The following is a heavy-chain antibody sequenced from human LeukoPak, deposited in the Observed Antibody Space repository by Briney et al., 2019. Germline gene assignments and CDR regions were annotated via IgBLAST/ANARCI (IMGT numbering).Heavy chain of an antibody. D-gene: IGHD6-19*01. CDR2: AYLSGTT. CDR3: AREGSSGWYFDY. J-gene: IGHJ4*02. Sequence: SESLSLTCAVSGDSITGHYWSWLRQPPGKGLEWIGYAYLSGTTSYNPSLRRRVTILVDRSQNQFSLKVTSVTAADTAIYYCAREGSSGWYFDYWGQGALVTVSS. CDR1: GDSITGHY. V-gene: IGHV4-59*11.